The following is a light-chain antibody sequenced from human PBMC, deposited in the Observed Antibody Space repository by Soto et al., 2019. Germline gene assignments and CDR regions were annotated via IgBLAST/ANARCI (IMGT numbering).Light chain of an antibody. Sequence: IVLTQSPGTLSLSPVDRATLSCGASQTVSGNYLAWYQQKPGQVPRLLIYGASSRAIGIPDRFSGSGSGTDFALTISRLEPEDFAVYYCQQYFKSPWTFGQGTKVDIK. J-gene: IGKJ1*01. CDR3: QQYFKSPWT. CDR2: GAS. CDR1: QTVSGNY. V-gene: IGKV3-20*01.